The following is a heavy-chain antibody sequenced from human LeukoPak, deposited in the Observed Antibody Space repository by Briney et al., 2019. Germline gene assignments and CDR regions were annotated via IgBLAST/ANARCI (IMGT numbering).Heavy chain of an antibody. D-gene: IGHD5-24*01. CDR2: ISSSSDAM. CDR3: ARDRWPYDAYDV. Sequence: GGSLRLSCAASGFSFSDYIMNWVRQAPGKGLEWVSYISSSSDAMYYADSVRGRFTISRDNAENSVYLQMTNLRVEDAAVYYCARDRWPYDAYDVWGQGTMVTVSS. J-gene: IGHJ3*01. V-gene: IGHV3-21*05. CDR1: GFSFSDYI.